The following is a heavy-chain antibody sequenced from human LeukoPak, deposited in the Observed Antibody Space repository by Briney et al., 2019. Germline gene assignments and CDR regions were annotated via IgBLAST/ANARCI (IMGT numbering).Heavy chain of an antibody. CDR2: IGNSGDRT. J-gene: IGHJ4*02. V-gene: IGHV3-23*01. Sequence: GGSLRLSCAASGFTFSSYAMSWVRQAPGKGPEWVSGIGNSGDRTFYADSVKGRFTISRDNSKNTLSLQMNSLRAEDTAVYYCAKENPVGGTNYFDYWGQGTLVTVPS. CDR3: AKENPVGGTNYFDY. CDR1: GFTFSSYA. D-gene: IGHD1-26*01.